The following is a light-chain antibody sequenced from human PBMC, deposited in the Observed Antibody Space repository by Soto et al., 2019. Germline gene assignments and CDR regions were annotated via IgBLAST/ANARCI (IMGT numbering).Light chain of an antibody. Sequence: EIVMTQSPATLSVSPGDRATISCRASQSVNTNLAWYQQKPGQSPRLLIYGASIRATGIPARFSGSGAGTAVTLSISSLQSEDSAIYYCQQCISWPPLTFGGGTKVEIK. CDR1: QSVNTN. CDR2: GAS. V-gene: IGKV3-15*01. J-gene: IGKJ4*02. CDR3: QQCISWPPLT.